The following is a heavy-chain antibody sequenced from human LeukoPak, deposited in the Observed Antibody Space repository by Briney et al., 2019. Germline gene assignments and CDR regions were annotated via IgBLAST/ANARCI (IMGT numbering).Heavy chain of an antibody. CDR1: GFTFNTFW. J-gene: IGHJ4*02. CDR2: IKQDGGER. Sequence: PGGSLRLSCAASGFTFNTFWMSWVRQAPGKGPEWVANIKQDGGERHYVDSVRGRFTISRDNVKNSLYLQMNSLRAEDTALYYCARRAMIVVATPAVDYWGQGTLVTVSS. D-gene: IGHD3-22*01. CDR3: ARRAMIVVATPAVDY. V-gene: IGHV3-7*05.